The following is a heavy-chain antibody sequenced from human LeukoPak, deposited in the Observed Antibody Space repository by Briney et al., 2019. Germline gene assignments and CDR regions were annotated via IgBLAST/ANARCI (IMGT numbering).Heavy chain of an antibody. CDR3: TRLQIAVAGPSWFDP. D-gene: IGHD6-19*01. Sequence: PGGSLRLSCAASKFTFSSYWMSWVRQAPGKGLEWVANIKQDGSVQFYMDSLKGRFSVSRDNAKNSLYLQMNGLRVEDTAVYYCTRLQIAVAGPSWFDPWGQGTLVTVSS. CDR1: KFTFSSYW. V-gene: IGHV3-7*01. CDR2: IKQDGSVQ. J-gene: IGHJ5*02.